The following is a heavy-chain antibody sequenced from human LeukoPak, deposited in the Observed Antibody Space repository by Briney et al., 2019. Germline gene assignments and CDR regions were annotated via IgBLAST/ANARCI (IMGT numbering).Heavy chain of an antibody. CDR3: ARGNKVLMLTGYVDY. Sequence: PGGSLRLSCAASGFAFSSYGVLWVRQAPGKGLEWVAVISYDGSTEYYIDSVKGRFTISRDNSKNTLYLQMNSLRAEDTALYYCARGNKVLMLTGYVDYRGQGTLVTVSS. V-gene: IGHV3-30*03. D-gene: IGHD3-9*01. J-gene: IGHJ4*02. CDR1: GFAFSSYG. CDR2: ISYDGSTE.